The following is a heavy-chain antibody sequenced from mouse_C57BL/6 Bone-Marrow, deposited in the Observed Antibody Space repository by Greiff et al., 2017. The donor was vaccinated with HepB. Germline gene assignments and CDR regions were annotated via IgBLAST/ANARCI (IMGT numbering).Heavy chain of an antibody. Sequence: EVKVVESGGGLVQPGGSLKLSCAASGFTFSDYYMYWVRQTPEKRLEWVAYISNGGGSTYYPDTVKGRFTISRDNAKNTLYLQMSRLKSEDTAMYYCARHTRGYYGSTPFAYWGQGTLVTVSA. V-gene: IGHV5-12*01. CDR1: GFTFSDYY. CDR3: ARHTRGYYGSTPFAY. D-gene: IGHD1-1*01. J-gene: IGHJ3*01. CDR2: ISNGGGST.